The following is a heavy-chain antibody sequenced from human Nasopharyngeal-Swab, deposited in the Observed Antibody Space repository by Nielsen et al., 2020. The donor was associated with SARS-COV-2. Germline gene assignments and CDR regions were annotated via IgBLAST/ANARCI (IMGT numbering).Heavy chain of an antibody. D-gene: IGHD2-2*01. CDR1: GFTFSSYA. V-gene: IGHV3-23*01. Sequence: GGSLRLSCATSGFTFSSYAMSWVRQAPGKGLEWVSAISGSGGSTYYADSVKGRFTISRDNSKNTLYLQMNSLRAEDTAVYYCARGGDIVVVPAAISDYYYGMDVWGQGTTVTVSS. CDR2: ISGSGGST. J-gene: IGHJ6*02. CDR3: ARGGDIVVVPAAISDYYYGMDV.